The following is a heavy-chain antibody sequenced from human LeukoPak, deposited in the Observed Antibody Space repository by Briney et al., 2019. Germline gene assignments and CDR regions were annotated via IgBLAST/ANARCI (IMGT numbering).Heavy chain of an antibody. CDR2: INPNSGGT. D-gene: IGHD6-19*01. CDR3: ARVPRSGAVAGTGY. V-gene: IGHV1-2*06. Sequence: ASVKVSCKASGYTFTGYYMHRVRQAPGQGLEWMGRINPNSGGTNYAQTFQGRVTMTRDTSISTAYMELSRLRSDDTAVYYCARVPRSGAVAGTGYWGQGTLVTVSS. CDR1: GYTFTGYY. J-gene: IGHJ4*02.